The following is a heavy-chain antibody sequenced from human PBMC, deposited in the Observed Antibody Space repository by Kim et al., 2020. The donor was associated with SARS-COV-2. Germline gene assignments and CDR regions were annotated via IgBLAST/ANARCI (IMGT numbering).Heavy chain of an antibody. V-gene: IGHV3-7*04. Sequence: YLDSVKGRFTTSRDNAQNSVSLQMNTLRAEDTAVYYCARYSIETRSFDYWGQGVPVIVSS. D-gene: IGHD2-21*01. J-gene: IGHJ4*02. CDR3: ARYSIETRSFDY.